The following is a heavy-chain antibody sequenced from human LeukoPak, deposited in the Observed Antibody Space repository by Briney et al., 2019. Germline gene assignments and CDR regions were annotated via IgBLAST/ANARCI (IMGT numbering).Heavy chain of an antibody. CDR3: AKADYDSSGYYYFDY. CDR1: GFTFRRYG. CDR2: ISGSGGST. Sequence: PGGSLRLSCAASGFTFRRYGMSWVRQAPGKGLEWVSAISGSGGSTYYADSVKGRFTISRDNSKNTLYLQMNSLRAEDTAVYYCAKADYDSSGYYYFDYWGQGTLVTVSS. J-gene: IGHJ4*02. V-gene: IGHV3-23*01. D-gene: IGHD3-22*01.